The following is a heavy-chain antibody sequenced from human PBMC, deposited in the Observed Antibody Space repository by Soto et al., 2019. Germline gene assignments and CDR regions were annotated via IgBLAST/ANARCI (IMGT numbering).Heavy chain of an antibody. J-gene: IGHJ4*02. CDR3: GRDGALGDTAVVDS. CDR1: GFTFSTYG. D-gene: IGHD5-18*01. V-gene: IGHV3-33*01. CDR2: IWYDGSNK. Sequence: QVQLVESGGGVVQPGTSLRLSCTASGFTFSTYGMQWVRQAPGKGLEWVAVIWYDGSNKYHGDSLKGRFTISRDNSKNTLYLQMNNLRAEDTAVYYCGRDGALGDTAVVDSWGQGTLVTVSS.